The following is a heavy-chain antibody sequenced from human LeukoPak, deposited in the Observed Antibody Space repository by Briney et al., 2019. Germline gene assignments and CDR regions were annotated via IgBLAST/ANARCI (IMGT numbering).Heavy chain of an antibody. V-gene: IGHV3-30*04. CDR3: ARQTVPEYSYYYYYGMDV. CDR1: GFTFSSYA. Sequence: PGGCLRLSCAASGFTFSSYAMHWVRQAPGKGLEWVAVISYDGSNKYYADSVKGRFTISRDNSKNTLYLQMNSLRAEDTAVYYCARQTVPEYSYYYYYGMDVWGKGTTVTVSS. CDR2: ISYDGSNK. D-gene: IGHD1-14*01. J-gene: IGHJ6*04.